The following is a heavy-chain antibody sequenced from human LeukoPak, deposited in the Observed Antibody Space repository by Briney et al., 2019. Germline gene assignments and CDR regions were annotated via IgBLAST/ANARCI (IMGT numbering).Heavy chain of an antibody. Sequence: SETLSFTCAVYGGSFSGYYWSWIRQPPGKGLEWIGEINHSGSTNYSPSLKSRVTLSVDKSKNQFSLRLSSVTAADTAVYYCAGAYCGGDCYSGRTFDIWGQGTMVTVSS. D-gene: IGHD2-21*02. CDR3: AGAYCGGDCYSGRTFDI. J-gene: IGHJ3*02. V-gene: IGHV4-34*01. CDR1: GGSFSGYY. CDR2: INHSGST.